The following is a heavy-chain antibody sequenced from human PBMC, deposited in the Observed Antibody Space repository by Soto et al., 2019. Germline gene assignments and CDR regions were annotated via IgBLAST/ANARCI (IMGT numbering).Heavy chain of an antibody. CDR1: GDTFSTYS. V-gene: IGHV1-69*06. D-gene: IGHD3-22*01. CDR2: IIPILGTP. CDR3: ARERSRYDRSGYSRPDY. Sequence: QVQLVQSGAEVKKPGSSVKVSCKVSGDTFSTYSISWVRQAPGQGLEWLGGIIPILGTPSYAQRFQDRVTNTADKATNTAYMELSSLRSEDTAVYYCARERSRYDRSGYSRPDYWGQGTLVTVSS. J-gene: IGHJ4*02.